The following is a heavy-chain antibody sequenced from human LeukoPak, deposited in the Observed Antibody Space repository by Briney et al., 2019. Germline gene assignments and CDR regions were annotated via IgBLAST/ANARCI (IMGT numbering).Heavy chain of an antibody. CDR2: INPHNGGT. Sequence: ASVKVSCTASGYTFIDNYIHWVRQAPGQGLEWMGWINPHNGGTKYALKFQGRVTMTSDRSTTTVYMEVTRLRSDDTAVFYCAREAASFGTSLGYMDVWGKGPTVTVSS. J-gene: IGHJ6*03. V-gene: IGHV1-2*02. CDR1: GYTFIDNY. D-gene: IGHD2-15*01. CDR3: AREAASFGTSLGYMDV.